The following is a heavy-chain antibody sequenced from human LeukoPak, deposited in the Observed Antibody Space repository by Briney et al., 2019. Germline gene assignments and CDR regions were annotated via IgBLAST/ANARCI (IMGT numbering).Heavy chain of an antibody. D-gene: IGHD5-18*01. CDR1: GFTFTSSA. CDR3: AADLDGYSYGYDAFDI. V-gene: IGHV1-58*02. CDR2: IVVGSGNT. J-gene: IGHJ3*02. Sequence: SVTVSCKASGFTFTSSAMQWVRQARGQRLEWIGWIVVGSGNTNYAQKFQERVTITRDMSTSTAYMELSSLRSEDTAVYYCAADLDGYSYGYDAFDIWGQGTMVTVSS.